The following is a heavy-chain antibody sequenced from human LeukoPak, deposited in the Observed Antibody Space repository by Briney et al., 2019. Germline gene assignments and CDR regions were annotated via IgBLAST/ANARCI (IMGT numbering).Heavy chain of an antibody. V-gene: IGHV3-21*01. J-gene: IGHJ4*02. CDR3: ATLPSGYGDFSGY. Sequence: GGSLRLSCAASGFTFDDYGMSWVRQAPGKGLEWVSSISSSSSYIYYADSVKGRFTISRDNAKNSLYLQMNSLRAEDTAVYYCATLPSGYGDFSGYWGQGTLVTVSS. D-gene: IGHD4-17*01. CDR1: GFTFDDYG. CDR2: ISSSSSYI.